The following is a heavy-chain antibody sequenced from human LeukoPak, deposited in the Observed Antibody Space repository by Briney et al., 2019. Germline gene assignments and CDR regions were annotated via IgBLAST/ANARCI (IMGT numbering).Heavy chain of an antibody. V-gene: IGHV3-30-3*01. CDR2: VSYDGSNK. D-gene: IGHD4-17*01. Sequence: GGSLRLSCAASGFTFSSYAMHWVRQAPGKGLEGVAVVSYDGSNKYYADSVKGRFTISRDNSKNTLYLQMNSLRAEDTAVYYCARTRDGDYVSSWGQGTLVTVSS. J-gene: IGHJ5*02. CDR1: GFTFSSYA. CDR3: ARTRDGDYVSS.